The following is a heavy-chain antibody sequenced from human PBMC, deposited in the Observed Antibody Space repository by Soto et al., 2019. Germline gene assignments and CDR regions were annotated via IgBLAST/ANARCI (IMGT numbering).Heavy chain of an antibody. Sequence: ASVKVSCKASGYTFTGYYMHWVRQAPGQGLEWMGWINPNSGGANYAQKFQGWVTMTRDTSISTAYMELSRLRSEDTAVYYCATAPDSSGSFDYWGQGTLVTVS. CDR3: ATAPDSSGSFDY. J-gene: IGHJ4*02. CDR1: GYTFTGYY. D-gene: IGHD3-22*01. CDR2: INPNSGGA. V-gene: IGHV1-2*04.